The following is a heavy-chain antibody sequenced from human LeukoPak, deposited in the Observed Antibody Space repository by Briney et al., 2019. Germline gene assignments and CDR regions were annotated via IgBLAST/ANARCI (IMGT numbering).Heavy chain of an antibody. V-gene: IGHV3-23*01. CDR1: GFTFSIYA. Sequence: GGSLRLSCAASGFTFSIYAMSWVRQAPGKGLEWVSVISGSDNSTYYADSVKGRFTLSRDNSKKTLYLQMNSLRVEDTAVYYCARGPNLLYCGSDCYPGIFDYWGQGTLVTVSS. D-gene: IGHD2-21*02. J-gene: IGHJ4*02. CDR3: ARGPNLLYCGSDCYPGIFDY. CDR2: ISGSDNST.